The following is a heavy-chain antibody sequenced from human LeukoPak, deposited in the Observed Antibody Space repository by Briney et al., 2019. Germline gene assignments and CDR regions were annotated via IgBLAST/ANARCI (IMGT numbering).Heavy chain of an antibody. CDR1: GGSISSSNW. CDR2: IYHSGST. V-gene: IGHV4-4*02. J-gene: IGHJ3*02. Sequence: SVTLSLTCAVSGGSISSSNWWSWVRQPPGKGLEWIGEIYHSGSTNYNPSLKSRVTISVDKSKNQFSLKLSSVTAADTAVYYCARKTYDSSGLIPHPGVFDIRGQGTMVTVSS. D-gene: IGHD3-22*01. CDR3: ARKTYDSSGLIPHPGVFDI.